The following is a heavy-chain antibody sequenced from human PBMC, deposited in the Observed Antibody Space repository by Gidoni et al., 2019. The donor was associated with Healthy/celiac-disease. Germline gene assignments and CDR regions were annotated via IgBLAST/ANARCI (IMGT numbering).Heavy chain of an antibody. V-gene: IGHV1-69*06. D-gene: IGHD1-1*01. CDR3: ARDPRSYVLEAFDI. J-gene: IGHJ3*02. CDR2: IIPIFGTA. CDR1: GGTFSSYA. Sequence: QVQLVQSGAEVKKPGYSVKVSCKASGGTFSSYAISWVRQAPGQGLEWMGGIIPIFGTANYAQKFQGRVTITADKSTSTAYMELSSLRSEDTAVYYCARDPRSYVLEAFDIWGQGTMVTVSS.